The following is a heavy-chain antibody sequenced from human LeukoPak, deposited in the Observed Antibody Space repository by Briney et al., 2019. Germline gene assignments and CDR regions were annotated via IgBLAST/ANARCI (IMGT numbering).Heavy chain of an antibody. D-gene: IGHD3-10*01. CDR1: GASISGFY. Sequence: PSETLSLTCTVSGASISGFYWSWIRQPAGKGLEWIGRLYTSGSTNYNPSLKSRVTMSVDTSKSQFSLKLDSVTAADTAVYYCARETYYYASGSYSDYYAMDVWGQGPRSPSP. CDR2: LYTSGST. CDR3: ARETYYYASGSYSDYYAMDV. J-gene: IGHJ6*02. V-gene: IGHV4-4*07.